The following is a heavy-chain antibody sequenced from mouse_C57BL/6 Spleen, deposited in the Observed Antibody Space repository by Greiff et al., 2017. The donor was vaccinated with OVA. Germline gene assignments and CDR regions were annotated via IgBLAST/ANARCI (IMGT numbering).Heavy chain of an antibody. CDR2: INPSSGYT. D-gene: IGHD2-4*01. CDR1: GYTFTSYT. V-gene: IGHV1-4*01. Sequence: VQLQQSGAELARPGASVKMSCKASGYTFTSYTMHWVKQRPGQGLEWIGYINPSSGYTKYNQKFKDKATLTAATSSSTAYMQLSSLTSEDSAVYYCARGVYDYDWAWFAYWGKGTLVTVSA. J-gene: IGHJ3*01. CDR3: ARGVYDYDWAWFAY.